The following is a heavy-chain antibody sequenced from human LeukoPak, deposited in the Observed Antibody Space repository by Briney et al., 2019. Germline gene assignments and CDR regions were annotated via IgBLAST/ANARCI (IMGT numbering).Heavy chain of an antibody. V-gene: IGHV3-23*01. CDR2: ISASGGNT. CDR1: GFSFSSYA. J-gene: IGHJ4*02. CDR3: ARGSTAVADFDY. D-gene: IGHD6-19*01. Sequence: PGGSLRLSCGVSGFSFSSYAMSWVRQAPGKGLEWVSLISASGGNTHYADSVEGRFTISRDNSKNTLYLQMNSLRPEDTAVYYCARGSTAVADFDYWGQGTLVTVSS.